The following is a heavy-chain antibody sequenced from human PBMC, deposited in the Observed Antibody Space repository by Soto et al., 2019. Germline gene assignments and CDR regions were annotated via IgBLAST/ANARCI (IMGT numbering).Heavy chain of an antibody. CDR3: ARDLGSSWYPEYFKH. CDR2: ISSSSSTI. Sequence: PGGSLRLSCAASGFTFISYSMNWVRQAPGKGLEWVSYISSSSSTIYYADSVKGRFTISRDNAKNSLYLQMNSLRAEDTAVYYCARDLGSSWYPEYFKHWGQGTLVTVSS. V-gene: IGHV3-48*01. CDR1: GFTFISYS. D-gene: IGHD6-13*01. J-gene: IGHJ1*01.